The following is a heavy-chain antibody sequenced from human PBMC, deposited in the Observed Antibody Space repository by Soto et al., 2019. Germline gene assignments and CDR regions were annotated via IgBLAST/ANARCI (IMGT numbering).Heavy chain of an antibody. CDR2: IIPIFGTA. J-gene: IGHJ6*02. D-gene: IGHD6-6*01. Sequence: SVKVSCKASGGTFSSYAISWVRQAPGQGLEWMGGIIPIFGTANYAQKFQGRVTITADESTSTAYMELSSLRSEDTAVYYCARPIAARPYYYYGMDVWGQGTTVTVSS. CDR3: ARPIAARPYYYYGMDV. V-gene: IGHV1-69*13. CDR1: GGTFSSYA.